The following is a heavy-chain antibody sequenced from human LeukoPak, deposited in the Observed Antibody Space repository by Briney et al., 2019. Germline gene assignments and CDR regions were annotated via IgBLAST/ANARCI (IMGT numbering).Heavy chain of an antibody. V-gene: IGHV4-31*03. CDR1: GGSISSGGYY. D-gene: IGHD2-2*01. CDR3: ARVPGRSTSLHDYYYYYGMDV. CDR2: IYYSGST. J-gene: IGHJ6*02. Sequence: TSQTLSLTCTVSGGSISSGGYYWSWIRQHPGKGLEWIGYIYYSGSTYYNPSLKSRVTISVDMSKNQFSLKLSSVTAADTAVYYCARVPGRSTSLHDYYYYYGMDVWGQGTTVTVSS.